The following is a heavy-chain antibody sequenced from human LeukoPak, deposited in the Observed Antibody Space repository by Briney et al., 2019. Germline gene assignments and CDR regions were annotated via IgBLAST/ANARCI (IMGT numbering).Heavy chain of an antibody. CDR3: AKDKHYYYMDV. Sequence: GGSLRLSCAASGFTFSSYGMHWVRQAPGKGLEWVAVISYDGGNKYYADSVKGRFTISRDNSKNTLYLQMNSLRAEDTAVYYCAKDKHYYYMDVWGKGTTVTVSS. V-gene: IGHV3-30*18. J-gene: IGHJ6*03. CDR1: GFTFSSYG. CDR2: ISYDGGNK.